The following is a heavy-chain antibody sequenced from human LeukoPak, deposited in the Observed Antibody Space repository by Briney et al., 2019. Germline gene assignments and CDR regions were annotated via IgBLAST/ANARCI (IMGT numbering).Heavy chain of an antibody. CDR2: ISYDGSNK. J-gene: IGHJ4*02. CDR3: ANLSPRYLGIDY. CDR1: GFTFSSYG. D-gene: IGHD3-16*01. Sequence: PGGSLRLSCAASGFTFSSYGMHWVRQAPGKGLEWVAVISYDGSNKYYADSVKGRFTISRDNSKNTLYLQMNSLRAEDTAVYYCANLSPRYLGIDYWGQGTLVTVSS. V-gene: IGHV3-30*18.